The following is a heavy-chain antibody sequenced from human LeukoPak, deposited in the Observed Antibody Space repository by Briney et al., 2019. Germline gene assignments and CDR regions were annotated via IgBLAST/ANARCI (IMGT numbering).Heavy chain of an antibody. Sequence: GGSLRLSCAASGFTFRNYEMNWVRQAPGKGVERVSYISSSGGTIYYADSVRGRFTISRDNAKNSLYLQMSSLRAEDTAVYYCARWDDGYWGQGTPVIVSS. CDR3: ARWDDGY. D-gene: IGHD1-26*01. J-gene: IGHJ4*02. CDR2: ISSSGGTI. CDR1: GFTFRNYE. V-gene: IGHV3-48*03.